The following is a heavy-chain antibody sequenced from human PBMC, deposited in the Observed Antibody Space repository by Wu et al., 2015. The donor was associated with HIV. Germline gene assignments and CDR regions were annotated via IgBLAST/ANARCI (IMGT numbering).Heavy chain of an antibody. CDR2: FDPEDGET. V-gene: IGHV1-24*01. J-gene: IGHJ5*02. CDR1: GYTFTSYG. Sequence: QVQLVQSGAEVKKPGASVKVSCKASGYTFTSYGISWVRQAPGQGLEWMGGFDPEDGETIYAQKFQGRVTMTEDTSTDTAYMELSSLRSEDTAVYYCXTVTPPNEHVXQKPSSDPWGQGPWSTVSS. D-gene: IGHD6-13*01. CDR3: XTVTPPNEHVXQKPSSDP.